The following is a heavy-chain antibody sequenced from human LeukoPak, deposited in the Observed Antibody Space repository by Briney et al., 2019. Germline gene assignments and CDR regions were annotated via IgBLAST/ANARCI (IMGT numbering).Heavy chain of an antibody. CDR2: IYTSGST. CDR1: GGSISSYY. V-gene: IGHV4-4*07. Sequence: SSETLSLTCTVSGGSISSYYWSWIRQPAGKGLEWIGRIYTSGSTNYNPSLKSRVTMSVDTSKNQFSLKLNSVTAADTAVYYCARDCSGGSCYSYYGMDVWGQGTTVTVSS. J-gene: IGHJ6*02. CDR3: ARDCSGGSCYSYYGMDV. D-gene: IGHD2-15*01.